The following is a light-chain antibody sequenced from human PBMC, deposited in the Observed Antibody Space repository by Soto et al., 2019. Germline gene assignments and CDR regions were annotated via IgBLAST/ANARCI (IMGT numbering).Light chain of an antibody. Sequence: QSALTQPRSVSGSPGQSVSVSCIGTSSDVGGYNYVSWYQLHPGKAPKLMIYDVSERPSGVPDRFSGSKSGNTASLTISGLRAEDEGDYYCCSYAGTYTFIFGGGTKLTVL. V-gene: IGLV2-11*01. CDR2: DVS. CDR3: CSYAGTYTFI. J-gene: IGLJ2*01. CDR1: SSDVGGYNY.